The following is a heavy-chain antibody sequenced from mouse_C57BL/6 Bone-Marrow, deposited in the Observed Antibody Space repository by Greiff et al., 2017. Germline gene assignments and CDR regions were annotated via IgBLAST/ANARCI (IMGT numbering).Heavy chain of an antibody. CDR2: IDPSDSET. J-gene: IGHJ1*03. CDR3: AREDYYGPYWYFDV. Sequence: QVQLQQPGAELVRPGSSVKLSCKASGYTFTSYWMDWVKQRPGQGLEWIGNIDPSDSETHYNQKFKDKATLTVDKSSSTAYMQLSSLTSEDSAVYYCAREDYYGPYWYFDVWGTGTTVTVSS. D-gene: IGHD1-1*01. V-gene: IGHV1-61*01. CDR1: GYTFTSYW.